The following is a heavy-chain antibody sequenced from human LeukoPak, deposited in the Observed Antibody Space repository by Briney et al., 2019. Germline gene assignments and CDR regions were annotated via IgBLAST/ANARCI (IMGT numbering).Heavy chain of an antibody. V-gene: IGHV1-69*13. CDR3: ARDQLVLPRGISGY. Sequence: ASVKVSCKASGGTFSSYAISWVRQAPGQGLEWMGGIVPIFGTANYAQKFQGRVTITADESTSTAYMELRSLRSDDTALYYCARDQLVLPRGISGYWGQGTLVTVSS. CDR2: IVPIFGTA. CDR1: GGTFSSYA. J-gene: IGHJ4*02. D-gene: IGHD1-14*01.